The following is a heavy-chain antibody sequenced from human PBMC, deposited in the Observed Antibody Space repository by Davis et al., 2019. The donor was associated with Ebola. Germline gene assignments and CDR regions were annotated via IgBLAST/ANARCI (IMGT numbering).Heavy chain of an antibody. Sequence: MPSETLSLTCAVYGGSFSGYYWSWIRQPPGKGLEWIGEINHSGSTNYNPSLKSRVTISVDTSKNQFSLKLSSVTAADTAVYYCARVTGYYGSGTYTYFFDYWGQGTLVTVSS. D-gene: IGHD3-10*01. CDR3: ARVTGYYGSGTYTYFFDY. CDR2: INHSGST. CDR1: GGSFSGYY. J-gene: IGHJ4*02. V-gene: IGHV4-34*01.